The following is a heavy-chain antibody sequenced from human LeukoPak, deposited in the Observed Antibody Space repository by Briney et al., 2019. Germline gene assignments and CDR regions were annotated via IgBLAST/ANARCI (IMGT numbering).Heavy chain of an antibody. CDR2: ISGSGGST. CDR3: AKDRKYYGSGSYSVY. D-gene: IGHD3-10*01. J-gene: IGHJ4*02. CDR1: GFTFISYS. V-gene: IGHV3-23*01. Sequence: GGSLRLSCAASGFTFISYSIHWVRQAPGKGLEWVSAISGSGGSTYYADSVKGRFTISRDNSKNTLYLQMNSLRAEDTAVYYCAKDRKYYGSGSYSVYWGQGTLVTVSS.